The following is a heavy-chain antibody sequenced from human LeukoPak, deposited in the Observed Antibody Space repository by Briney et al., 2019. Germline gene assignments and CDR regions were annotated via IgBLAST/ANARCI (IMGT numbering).Heavy chain of an antibody. V-gene: IGHV4-59*01. CDR1: GVSISPYY. Sequence: SETLSLTCTVSGVSISPYYWSWLRQPPGKGLEWIGYIYYSGTTNSHPSLKSRATIAVETSNNQFSQKLSSGTAAGTAVYYCAGASMRASTRAAAGNDCWGQGTLVTVSS. D-gene: IGHD6-13*01. CDR2: IYYSGTT. CDR3: AGASMRASTRAAAGNDC. J-gene: IGHJ4*02.